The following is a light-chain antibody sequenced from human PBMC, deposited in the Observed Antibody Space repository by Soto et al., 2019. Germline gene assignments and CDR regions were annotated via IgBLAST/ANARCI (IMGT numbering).Light chain of an antibody. CDR3: QQYNNWPPWT. CDR1: QSVSSN. V-gene: IGKV3-15*01. J-gene: IGKJ1*01. CDR2: GAS. Sequence: EIVMTQSPATLSVSPGERATIFCRASQSVSSNLAWYQQKPGQAPRLLIYGASTRATGIPARFSGSGSGTKFTLTISSLQSEDFAVYYCQQYNNWPPWTFGQGTKVDIK.